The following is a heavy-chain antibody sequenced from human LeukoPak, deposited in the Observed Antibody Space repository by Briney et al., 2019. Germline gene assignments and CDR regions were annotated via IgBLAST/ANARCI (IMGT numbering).Heavy chain of an antibody. V-gene: IGHV3-21*01. CDR2: ISSNSHYI. J-gene: IGHJ4*02. CDR1: GFTFSSYT. D-gene: IGHD3-22*01. Sequence: GGTLRLSCAASGFTFSSYTMNWVRQAPGKGLEWVSCISSNSHYIYYADSVKGRFTISRDNAKNSLYLQMNSLRAEDAAVYYCARDGSAHYNDNTGYRGEFDSWGQGAPVTVSS. CDR3: ARDGSAHYNDNTGYRGEFDS.